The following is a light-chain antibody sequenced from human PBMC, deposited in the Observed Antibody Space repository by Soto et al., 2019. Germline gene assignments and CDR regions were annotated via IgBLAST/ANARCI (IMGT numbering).Light chain of an antibody. Sequence: EVVLTQSPGTLSLAPGERATLSCMASQSVSSSSVAWYQQKRGQAPRLLIYGGSSRATGIPDRFSASASGTDFTLTISRLETEDFAVYFCQQYGHSPRTFGQGTKVDIK. V-gene: IGKV3-20*01. CDR2: GGS. CDR3: QQYGHSPRT. J-gene: IGKJ1*01. CDR1: QSVSSSS.